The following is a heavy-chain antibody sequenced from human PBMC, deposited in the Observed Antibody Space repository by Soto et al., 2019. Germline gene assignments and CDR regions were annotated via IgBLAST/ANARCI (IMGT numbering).Heavy chain of an antibody. CDR1: GGTFSSYA. V-gene: IGHV1-69*13. CDR3: ARGRGLGYYDSSGYFPLDYYYGMDV. CDR2: IIPIFGTA. D-gene: IGHD3-22*01. J-gene: IGHJ6*02. Sequence: SVKVSCKASGGTFSSYAISWVRQAPGQGLEWMGGIIPIFGTANYAQKFQGRVTITADESTSTAYMELSSLRSEDTAVYYCARGRGLGYYDSSGYFPLDYYYGMDVWGQGTTVTVSS.